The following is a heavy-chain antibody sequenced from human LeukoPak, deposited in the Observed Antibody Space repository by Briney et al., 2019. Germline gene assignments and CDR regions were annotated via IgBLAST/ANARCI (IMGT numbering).Heavy chain of an antibody. V-gene: IGHV1-46*01. CDR1: GYSFTSYY. CDR2: INPSGGST. D-gene: IGHD3-9*01. J-gene: IGHJ3*02. Sequence: ASVKVSCKTSGYSFTSYYMHWVRQAPGQGLEWMGIINPSGGSTTYGQNFQGRLTMTSDTSTSTVYTELSSLRSEDTAVYYCARSSAYYNEADIWGQGTMVTVSS. CDR3: ARSSAYYNEADI.